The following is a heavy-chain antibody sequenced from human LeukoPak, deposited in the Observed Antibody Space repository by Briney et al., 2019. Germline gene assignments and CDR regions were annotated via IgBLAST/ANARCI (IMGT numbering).Heavy chain of an antibody. CDR2: VYYSGAT. D-gene: IGHD2-2*01. Sequence: PSETLSLTCSVSGDSIYWSWVRQSPGKGLQWIGTVYYSGATNYNPSLASRVTMSLDTSKNQFSLKLSSVTAADTAVYYCARDHCSSTSCPFDYWGQGTLVTVSS. V-gene: IGHV4-59*12. J-gene: IGHJ4*02. CDR3: ARDHCSSTSCPFDY. CDR1: GDSIY.